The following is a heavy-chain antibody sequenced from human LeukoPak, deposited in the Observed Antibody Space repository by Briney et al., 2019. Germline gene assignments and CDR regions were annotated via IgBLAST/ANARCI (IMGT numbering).Heavy chain of an antibody. CDR1: GFTFSSYW. D-gene: IGHD3-10*01. V-gene: IGHV3-7*01. J-gene: IGHJ3*02. CDR2: IKQDGSEK. CDR3: ARDLLVRGAIEDAFDI. Sequence: PGGSLRLSCAASGFTFSSYWMNWVRQAPGKGLEWVANIKQDGSEKYYVDSVKGRFTISRDNAKNSLYLQMNSLRAEDTAGYYCARDLLVRGAIEDAFDIWGQGTMVTVSS.